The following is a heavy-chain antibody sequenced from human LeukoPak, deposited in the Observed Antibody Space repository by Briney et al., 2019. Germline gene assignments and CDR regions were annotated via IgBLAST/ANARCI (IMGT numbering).Heavy chain of an antibody. CDR3: ARSGWPYYFDY. J-gene: IGHJ4*02. D-gene: IGHD6-25*01. CDR1: GFTFSNYW. CDR2: LHSDGTST. Sequence: GGSLRLSCAASGFTFSNYWMHWVRQAPGKGLVWVSRLHSDGTSTSYADSVRGRFTISRDNARNTLYLQMNTLRAEDTAVYYCARSGWPYYFDYWGQGTLVTVSS. V-gene: IGHV3-74*01.